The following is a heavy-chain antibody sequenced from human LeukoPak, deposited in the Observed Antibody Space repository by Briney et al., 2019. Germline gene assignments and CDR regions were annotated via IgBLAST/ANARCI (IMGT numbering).Heavy chain of an antibody. CDR3: ARDICSSTSCYYVNDAFDI. V-gene: IGHV4-4*07. D-gene: IGHD2-2*01. CDR1: GGSISSYY. CDR2: IYTSGST. Sequence: SETLSLTCTVSGGSISSYYGSWIRQPAGKGLEWIGRIYTSGSTNYNPSLKSRVTMSVDTSKNQFSLKLSSVTAADTAVYYCARDICSSTSCYYVNDAFDIWGQGTMVTVSS. J-gene: IGHJ3*02.